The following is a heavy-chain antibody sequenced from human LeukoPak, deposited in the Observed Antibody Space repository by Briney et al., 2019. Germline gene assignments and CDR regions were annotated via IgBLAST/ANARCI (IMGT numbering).Heavy chain of an antibody. CDR3: ARSYSGYDPALDY. V-gene: IGHV4-59*01. CDR2: IYYSGST. Sequence: SETLSLTCTVSGVSISSYYWSWIRQPPGKGLEWVGYIYYSGSTNYNPSLKSRVTISVDTSKNQFSLKLSSVTAADTAVYYCARSYSGYDPALDYWAREPWSPSPQ. D-gene: IGHD5-12*01. CDR1: GVSISSYY. J-gene: IGHJ4*02.